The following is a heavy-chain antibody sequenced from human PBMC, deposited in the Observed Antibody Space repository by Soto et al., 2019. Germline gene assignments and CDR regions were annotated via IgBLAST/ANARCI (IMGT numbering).Heavy chain of an antibody. J-gene: IGHJ5*02. D-gene: IGHD1-7*01. Sequence: SVNVSFKSSGGTFISYSISWVRQAPGQGLEWMGGIIPIFGTANYAQKFQGRVAITADKSTSTAYMELSSLRSEDTAVYYCAAGTTLDNWFDPWGQRTLVTVSS. V-gene: IGHV1-69*06. CDR2: IIPIFGTA. CDR1: GGTFISYS. CDR3: AAGTTLDNWFDP.